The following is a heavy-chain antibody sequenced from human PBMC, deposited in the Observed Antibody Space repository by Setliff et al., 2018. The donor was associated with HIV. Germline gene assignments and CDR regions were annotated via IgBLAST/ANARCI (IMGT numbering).Heavy chain of an antibody. CDR1: GDSINTPHR. J-gene: IGHJ5*02. Sequence: PSETLSLTCAVSGDSINTPHRWSWVRQSLEKGLEWIGEVCQRGGINYNPFLWSRASISMDKPRNYFPLEMASMTAADTAVYFCVRNHEWALGTWGQGLLVTVSS. CDR2: VCQRGGI. CDR3: VRNHEWALGT. D-gene: IGHD1-26*01. V-gene: IGHV4-4*02.